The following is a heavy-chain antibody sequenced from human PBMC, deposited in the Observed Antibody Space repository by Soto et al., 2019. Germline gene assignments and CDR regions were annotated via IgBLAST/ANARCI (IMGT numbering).Heavy chain of an antibody. V-gene: IGHV3-33*01. CDR3: ARGVNNYYDSSGYSYY. CDR1: GFTFSSYS. D-gene: IGHD3-22*01. J-gene: IGHJ4*02. CDR2: IWYDGSNK. Sequence: GGSLRLSCAASGFTFSSYSMHWVRQAPGKGLEWVAVIWYDGSNKYYADSVKGRFTISRDNSKNTLYLQMNSLRAEDTAVYYCARGVNNYYDSSGYSYYWGQGTLVTVSS.